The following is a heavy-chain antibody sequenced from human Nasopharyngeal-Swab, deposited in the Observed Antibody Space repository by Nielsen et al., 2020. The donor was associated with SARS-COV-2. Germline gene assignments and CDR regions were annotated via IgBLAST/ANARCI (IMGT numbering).Heavy chain of an antibody. V-gene: IGHV1-69*04. Sequence: VSCTASGGTFRSYAISWARQAPGQGLEWMGRIIRLLGIANYAQKFQGRVTITADKSTSTAYTELSSLRSEDTAVYYCARDWVVVTAPDWFYPWGRATLVTVSS. CDR3: ARDWVVVTAPDWFYP. CDR1: GGTFRSYA. CDR2: IIRLLGIA. J-gene: IGHJ5*02. D-gene: IGHD2-21*02.